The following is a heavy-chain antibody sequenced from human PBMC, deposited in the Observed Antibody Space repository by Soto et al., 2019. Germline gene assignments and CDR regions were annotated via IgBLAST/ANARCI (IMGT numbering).Heavy chain of an antibody. D-gene: IGHD2-21*02. CDR1: GYTFTSYA. J-gene: IGHJ4*02. V-gene: IGHV1-3*01. CDR2: INAGNGNT. Sequence: ASVKVSCKASGYTFTSYAMHWVRQAPGQRLEWMGWINAGNGNTKYSQKFQGRFTISRDNAKNPLYLQMNSLRAEDTALYYCAKDNRGVTAYYFDYWGQGTLVTVSS. CDR3: AKDNRGVTAYYFDY.